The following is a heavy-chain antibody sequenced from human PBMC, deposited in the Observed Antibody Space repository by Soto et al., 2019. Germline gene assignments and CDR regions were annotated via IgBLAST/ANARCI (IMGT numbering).Heavy chain of an antibody. CDR2: INPSGGST. D-gene: IGHD1-26*01. Sequence: ASVKVSCKASGYTFTSYYMHWVRRAPGQGLEWMGIINPSGGSTSYAQKFQGRVTMTRDTSTSTVYMELSSLRSEDTAVYYCARDGWELPADYYYYGMDVWGQGTTVTVSS. J-gene: IGHJ6*02. CDR1: GYTFTSYY. CDR3: ARDGWELPADYYYYGMDV. V-gene: IGHV1-46*01.